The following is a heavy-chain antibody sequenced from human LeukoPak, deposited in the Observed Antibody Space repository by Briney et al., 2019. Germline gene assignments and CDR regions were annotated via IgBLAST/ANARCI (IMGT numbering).Heavy chain of an antibody. D-gene: IGHD6-6*01. Sequence: GSPRISCAAFGFTFSSYGLKWVRQAPRKGLEWVSYISNGGTTIYYADSVKGRFTISRDNAKNSLYLQMNTLRAEDTAVYYCARGGAARPDYWGQGTLVTVSS. J-gene: IGHJ4*02. V-gene: IGHV3-48*01. CDR3: ARGGAARPDY. CDR2: ISNGGTTI. CDR1: GFTFSSYG.